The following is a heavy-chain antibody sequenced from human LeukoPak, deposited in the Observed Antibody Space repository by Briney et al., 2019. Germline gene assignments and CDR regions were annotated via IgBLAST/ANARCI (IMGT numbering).Heavy chain of an antibody. CDR3: ARVYSSGWYYFDY. D-gene: IGHD6-19*01. Sequence: EASVKVSCKPSGGTFSSYAISWVRQAPGHRLACLGRIIPILGIANYAQKFQGRVTIAADKSTSTAYMELSSLRSEDTAVYYCARVYSSGWYYFDYWGQGTLVTVSS. V-gene: IGHV1-69*04. J-gene: IGHJ4*02. CDR2: IIPILGIA. CDR1: GGTFSSYA.